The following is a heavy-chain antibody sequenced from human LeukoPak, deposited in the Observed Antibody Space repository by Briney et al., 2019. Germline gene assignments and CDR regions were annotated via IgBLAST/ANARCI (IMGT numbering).Heavy chain of an antibody. Sequence: PSETLSLTCTVSGGSISSSSNFWGWIRQPPGKGLEWIGSMYYSGSPYYNPSLKSRVTISVDTSKNQFSLKLSSVTAADTAVYFCARDTGTYYYGSGTHDAFDIWGQGTMVTVSS. J-gene: IGHJ3*02. CDR1: GGSISSSSNF. V-gene: IGHV4-39*01. CDR2: MYYSGSP. D-gene: IGHD3-10*01. CDR3: ARDTGTYYYGSGTHDAFDI.